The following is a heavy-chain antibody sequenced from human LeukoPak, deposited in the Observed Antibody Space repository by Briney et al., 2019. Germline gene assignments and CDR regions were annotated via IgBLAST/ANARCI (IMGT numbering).Heavy chain of an antibody. D-gene: IGHD5-18*01. V-gene: IGHV3-30-3*01. CDR1: GCTFSSYA. CDR2: ISYDGSNK. J-gene: IGHJ6*03. CDR3: ARAGQLWNYYYIDV. Sequence: PGRSLRLSCAGSGCTFSSYAMHWVRQAPGKGLEWVELISYDGSNKYYADSVKGRFTISRDNSKNTLYLQMNSLRAEDTAVYYCARAGQLWNYYYIDVWGIGTTVTVSS.